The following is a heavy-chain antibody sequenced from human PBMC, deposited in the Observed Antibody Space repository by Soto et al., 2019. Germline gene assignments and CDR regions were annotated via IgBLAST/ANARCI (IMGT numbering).Heavy chain of an antibody. CDR3: ARVVRHYYDSSGSYAFDI. Sequence: QVQLVQSGAEVKKPGASVKVSCTASGYTFTGYYMHWVRQAPGQGLEWMGWINPNSGGTNYAQKFQGWVTMTRDTSISTAYMELSRLRSDDTAVYYCARVVRHYYDSSGSYAFDIWGQGTMVTVSS. J-gene: IGHJ3*02. CDR1: GYTFTGYY. D-gene: IGHD3-22*01. V-gene: IGHV1-2*04. CDR2: INPNSGGT.